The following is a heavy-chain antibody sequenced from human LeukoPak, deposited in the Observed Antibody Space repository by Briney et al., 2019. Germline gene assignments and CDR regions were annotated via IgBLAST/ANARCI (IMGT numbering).Heavy chain of an antibody. Sequence: SETLSLTCTVSGYSISSGYYWGWIRQPPGKGLEWIGSIYHSGSTYYNPSLKSRVTISVDTSKNQFSLKLSSVTAADTAVYHCARHPHPPYSSGWPTWGQGTLVTVSS. CDR2: IYHSGST. D-gene: IGHD6-19*01. V-gene: IGHV4-38-2*02. CDR1: GYSISSGYY. CDR3: ARHPHPPYSSGWPT. J-gene: IGHJ4*02.